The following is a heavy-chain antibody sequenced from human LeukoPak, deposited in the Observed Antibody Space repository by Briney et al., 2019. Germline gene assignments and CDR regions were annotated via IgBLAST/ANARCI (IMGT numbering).Heavy chain of an antibody. V-gene: IGHV3-48*03. Sequence: GGSLRLSCAASGFTFSSYEMNWVCQAPGERLEWVSYISSSGSTIYYADSVNGRFTISRDNAKNSLYLQMNSLRAEDTAVYYCARDTGIVGATDYWGQGTLVTVSS. CDR1: GFTFSSYE. D-gene: IGHD1-26*01. CDR3: ARDTGIVGATDY. CDR2: ISSSGSTI. J-gene: IGHJ4*02.